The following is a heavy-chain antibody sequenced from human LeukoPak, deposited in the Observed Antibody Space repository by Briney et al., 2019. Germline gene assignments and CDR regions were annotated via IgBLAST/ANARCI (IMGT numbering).Heavy chain of an antibody. V-gene: IGHV4-34*01. J-gene: IGHJ4*02. CDR2: INHSGST. D-gene: IGHD3-10*01. CDR3: ASTHRRFGELLYYFDY. CDR1: GGSFSSYY. Sequence: SETLSLTCXVYGGSFSSYYWSWIRQPPGKGLEWIREINHSGSTNYNPSLKSRVTISVDTSKNQFSLKLSSVTAADTAVYYCASTHRRFGELLYYFDYWGQGTLVTVSS.